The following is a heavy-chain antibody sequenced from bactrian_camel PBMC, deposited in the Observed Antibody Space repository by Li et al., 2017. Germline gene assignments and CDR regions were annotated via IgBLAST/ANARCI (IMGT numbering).Heavy chain of an antibody. CDR1: YTASANC. J-gene: IGHJ4*01. D-gene: IGHD6*01. Sequence: QLVESGGGSVQAGGSLRLSCAYTASANCMAWFRQFPGQEREGVAAIDRDGYKAYAGSVRGRFTVSKDKATLHLQMNSLKTEDTAMYYCRRGWYGPRTTVERVVGAQGTQVTVS. CDR3: RRGWYGPRTTVERVV. CDR2: IDRDGYKA. V-gene: IGHV3S26*01.